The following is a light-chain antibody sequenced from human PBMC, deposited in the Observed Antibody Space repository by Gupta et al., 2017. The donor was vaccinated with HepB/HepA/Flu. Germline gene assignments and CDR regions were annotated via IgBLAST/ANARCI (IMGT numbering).Light chain of an antibody. J-gene: IGKJ4*01. CDR2: AAS. V-gene: IGKV1-39*01. CDR3: QQSDSTPHT. CDR1: QSISSY. Sequence: DIQMTQSPSSLSASVGDRVTITCRASQSISSYLNWYQQKPGKAPKLLIYAASSLQSGVPSRFSGSGSGTDFTLTISSLQPEDFATYDCQQSDSTPHTFGGGTKVEMK.